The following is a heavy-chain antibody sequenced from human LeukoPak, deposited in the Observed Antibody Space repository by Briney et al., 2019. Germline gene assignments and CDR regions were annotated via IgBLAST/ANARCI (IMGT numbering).Heavy chain of an antibody. Sequence: PGGSLRLSCAASGFTFSSYEMNWVRQAPGMGLAWVAVISYDGSNKYYADSVKGRFTISRDNSKNTLYLQMNSLRVEDTAVYYCARGGRSRHGDYYYYGMDVWGQGTTVTVS. CDR2: ISYDGSNK. CDR1: GFTFSSYE. D-gene: IGHD4-17*01. CDR3: ARGGRSRHGDYYYYGMDV. V-gene: IGHV3-30*04. J-gene: IGHJ6*02.